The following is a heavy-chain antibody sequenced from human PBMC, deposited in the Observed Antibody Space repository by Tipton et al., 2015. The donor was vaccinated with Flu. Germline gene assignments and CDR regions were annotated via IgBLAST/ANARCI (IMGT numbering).Heavy chain of an antibody. J-gene: IGHJ4*02. CDR2: IYPGDFET. CDR1: GYTFSTQW. V-gene: IGHV5-51*03. CDR3: VRTFQRTTKTDYGRDY. D-gene: IGHD4-17*01. Sequence: QLVQSGPEVKKPGESLKISCKGSGYTFSTQWIGWVRQMPGTGLEWMGIIYPGDFETRYSPSFQGHVTISADKSTNTAYLQWSSLKASDTAMYYCVRTFQRTTKTDYGRDYWGQGTLVTVSS.